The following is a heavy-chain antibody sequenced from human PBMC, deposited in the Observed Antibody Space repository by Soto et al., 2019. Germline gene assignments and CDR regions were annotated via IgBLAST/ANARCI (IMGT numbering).Heavy chain of an antibody. D-gene: IGHD3-10*01. CDR3: ARVGRFGEGRDAFDI. V-gene: IGHV4-59*01. CDR2: IYYSGST. CDR1: GGSISSYY. J-gene: IGHJ3*02. Sequence: SETLSLTCTVSGGSISSYYWSWIRQPPGKGLEWIGYIYYSGSTNYNPSLKSRVTISVDTSKNQFSLKLGSVTAADTAVYYCARVGRFGEGRDAFDIWGQGTMVTVSS.